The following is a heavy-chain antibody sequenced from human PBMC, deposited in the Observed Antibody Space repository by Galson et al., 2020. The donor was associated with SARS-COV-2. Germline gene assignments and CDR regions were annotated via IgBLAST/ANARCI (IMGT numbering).Heavy chain of an antibody. V-gene: IGHV4-34*01. CDR2: INHSGNT. CDR3: TRLYNWNDRDYHNGLYV. Sequence: SETLSLTCAVYGGSLSGYYWSWIRQPPGKGLEWIGEINHSGNTNYNPSLKSRVTTSVDTSKNQFSLKLRSVTAAATAVYYCTRLYNWNDRDYHNGLYVWGQGTTVTVAS. J-gene: IGHJ6*02. D-gene: IGHD1-1*01. CDR1: GGSLSGYY.